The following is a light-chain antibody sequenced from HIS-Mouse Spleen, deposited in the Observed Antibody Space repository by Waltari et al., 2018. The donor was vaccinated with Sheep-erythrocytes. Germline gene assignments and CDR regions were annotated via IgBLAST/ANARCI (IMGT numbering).Light chain of an antibody. J-gene: IGKJ4*01. CDR2: DAS. Sequence: DIQMTHSPSSLSASVGDRVTITCQASQDISNYLNWYQQKPGQAPKLLIYDASNLETGVPSRFSGSGSGTDFTFTISSLQPEDIATYYCQQYDNLPLTFGGGTKVEIK. V-gene: IGKV1-33*01. CDR1: QDISNY. CDR3: QQYDNLPLT.